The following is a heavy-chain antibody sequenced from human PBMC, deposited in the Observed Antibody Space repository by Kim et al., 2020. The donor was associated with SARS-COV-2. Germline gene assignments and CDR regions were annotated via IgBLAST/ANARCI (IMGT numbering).Heavy chain of an antibody. D-gene: IGHD2-2*01. CDR2: ISGSGGST. CDR1: GFTFSSYA. J-gene: IGHJ6*02. CDR3: AKAPNQYYYYGMDV. Sequence: GGSLRLSCAASGFTFSSYAMSWVRQAPGKGLEWVSAISGSGGSTYYADSVKGRFTISRDNSKNTLYLQMNSLRAEDTAVYYCAKAPNQYYYYGMDVWGQGTTVTVSS. V-gene: IGHV3-23*01.